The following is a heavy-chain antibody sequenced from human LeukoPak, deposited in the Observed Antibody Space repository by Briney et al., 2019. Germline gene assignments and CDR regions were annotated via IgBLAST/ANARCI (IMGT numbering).Heavy chain of an antibody. CDR2: IYYSGST. CDR1: GGSISSSSYY. D-gene: IGHD3-3*01. V-gene: IGHV4-39*01. J-gene: IGHJ4*02. CDR3: AGFGVVIEDY. Sequence: SETLSLTCTVSGGSISSSSYYWGWIRQPPGKGLEWIGSIYYSGSTYYNPSLKSRVTISVYTSKYQFSLKLSSATAADTAVYDCAGFGVVIEDYWGQGTLVTVSS.